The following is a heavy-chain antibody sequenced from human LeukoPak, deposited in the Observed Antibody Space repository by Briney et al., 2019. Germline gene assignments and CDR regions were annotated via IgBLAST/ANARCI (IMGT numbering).Heavy chain of an antibody. CDR3: ARNFYDSSGYYRIDS. V-gene: IGHV3-11*01. D-gene: IGHD3-22*01. CDR2: ISSSGSTI. CDR1: GFIFSDYY. J-gene: IGHJ4*02. Sequence: GSLRLSCAASGFIFSDYYMDWVRQAPGKGLEWVSYISSSGSTISYAESVKGRFTVSRDNARNSVYLQMNSLRAEDTAVYYCARNFYDSSGYYRIDSWGQGTLVTVSS.